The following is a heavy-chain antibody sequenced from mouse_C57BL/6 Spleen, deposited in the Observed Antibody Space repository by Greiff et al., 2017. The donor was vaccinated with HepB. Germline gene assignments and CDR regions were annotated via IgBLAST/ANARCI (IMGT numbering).Heavy chain of an antibody. V-gene: IGHV1-72*01. Sequence: QVQLKQPGAELVKPGASVKLSCKASGYTFTSYWMHWVKQRPGRGLEWIGRIDPNSGGTKYNEKFKSKATLTVDKPSSTAYMQLSSLTSEDSAVYYCARGSYPHSNLAYWGQGTLVTVSA. D-gene: IGHD2-5*01. CDR2: IDPNSGGT. J-gene: IGHJ3*01. CDR3: ARGSYPHSNLAY. CDR1: GYTFTSYW.